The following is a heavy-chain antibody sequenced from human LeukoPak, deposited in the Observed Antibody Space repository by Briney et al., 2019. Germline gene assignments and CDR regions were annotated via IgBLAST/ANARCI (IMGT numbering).Heavy chain of an antibody. J-gene: IGHJ4*02. D-gene: IGHD4-17*01. CDR2: INHSGST. V-gene: IGHV4-34*01. Sequence: PSETLSLTCAVYGGSFSGYYWSWIRQPPGKGLEWIGEINHSGSTNYNPSLKSRVTISVDTSKNQFSLKLSSVTAADTAVYYCARDRPDYGDSNFDYWGQGTLVTVSS. CDR1: GGSFSGYY. CDR3: ARDRPDYGDSNFDY.